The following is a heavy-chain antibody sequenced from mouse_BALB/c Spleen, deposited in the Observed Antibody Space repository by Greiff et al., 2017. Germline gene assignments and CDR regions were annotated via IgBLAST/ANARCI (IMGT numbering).Heavy chain of an antibody. CDR1: GFTFSSFG. CDR2: ISSGSSTI. D-gene: IGHD2-14*01. CDR3: ARGDYRYDKYFDV. Sequence: EVKLVESGGGLVQPGGSRKLSCAASGFTFSSFGMHWVRQAPEKGLEWVAYISSGSSTIYYADTVKGRFTISRDNPKNTLFLQMTSLRSEDTAMYYCARGDYRYDKYFDVWGAGTTVTVSS. J-gene: IGHJ1*01. V-gene: IGHV5-17*02.